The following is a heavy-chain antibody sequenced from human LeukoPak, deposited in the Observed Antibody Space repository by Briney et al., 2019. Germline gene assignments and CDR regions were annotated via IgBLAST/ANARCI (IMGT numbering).Heavy chain of an antibody. CDR3: ASHPASDPGAFDP. CDR1: GGSISSYY. D-gene: IGHD4/OR15-4a*01. CDR2: IYYSGST. V-gene: IGHV4-59*01. Sequence: SETLSLTCTVSGGSISSYYWSWIRQPPGKGLEWIGYIYYSGSTNYNPSLKSRLTIAVDTSKNQFSLKLSSVTAADTAVYYCASHPASDPGAFDPWGQGTLVTVSS. J-gene: IGHJ5*02.